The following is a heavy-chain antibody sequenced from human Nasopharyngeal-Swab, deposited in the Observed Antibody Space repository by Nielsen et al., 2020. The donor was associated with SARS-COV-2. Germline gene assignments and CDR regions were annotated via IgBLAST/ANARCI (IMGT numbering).Heavy chain of an antibody. CDR3: ARGTPVAGTGHLWDY. J-gene: IGHJ4*02. CDR2: INAATGKT. D-gene: IGHD6-19*01. Sequence: WVRQAPGQRPEWMGWINAATGKTKYSQKFQDRVTITRDTSANTAYVELSSLKSEDTGVYYCARGTPVAGTGHLWDYWGQGTLVTVSS. V-gene: IGHV1-3*01.